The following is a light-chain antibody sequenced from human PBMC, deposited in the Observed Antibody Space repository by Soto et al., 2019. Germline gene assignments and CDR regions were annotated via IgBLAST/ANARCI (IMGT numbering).Light chain of an antibody. CDR3: QVWGSNADPYVV. J-gene: IGLJ2*01. CDR1: NIGGKS. Sequence: SYELTQPPSVSVAPGKTARITCGGNNIGGKSVHWYQLKPGQAPVLIIYNDGDRPSGIPERFSGSNSGNTATLTVSWVEAGDEADYYCQVWGSNADPYVVFGGGTQLTVL. V-gene: IGLV3-21*04. CDR2: NDG.